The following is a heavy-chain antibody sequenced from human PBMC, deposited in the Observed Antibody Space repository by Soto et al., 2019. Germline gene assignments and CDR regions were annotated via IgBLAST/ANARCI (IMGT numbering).Heavy chain of an antibody. CDR2: VSGTGGTT. CDR3: AKGGDIVVVPDYFGMDV. J-gene: IGHJ6*02. V-gene: IGHV3-23*01. D-gene: IGHD2-2*01. Sequence: GGSLRLSCAASGFTFSDYAMTWVRQVQGMGLEWVSGVSGTGGTTYYSESVTGRFTISRDNSRNTLYLQMNSLRAEDSALYFCAKGGDIVVVPDYFGMDVWGQGTTVTVSS. CDR1: GFTFSDYA.